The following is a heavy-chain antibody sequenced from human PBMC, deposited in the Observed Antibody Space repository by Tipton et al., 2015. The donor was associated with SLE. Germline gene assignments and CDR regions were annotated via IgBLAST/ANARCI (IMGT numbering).Heavy chain of an antibody. J-gene: IGHJ4*02. V-gene: IGHV3-74*01. Sequence: SLRLSCVASGFNISRHAMVWVRQAPGKGLVWVSRINPDGSIINYADSVKGRFTVSRDNANHTLYLQMNSLRAEDTAVYYCARSPNYNFDFWGQGALATVSS. CDR3: ARSPNYNFDF. CDR2: INPDGSII. D-gene: IGHD1-7*01. CDR1: GFNISRHA.